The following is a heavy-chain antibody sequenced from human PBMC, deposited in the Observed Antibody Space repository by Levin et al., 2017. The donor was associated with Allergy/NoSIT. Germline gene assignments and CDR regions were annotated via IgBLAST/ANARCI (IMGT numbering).Heavy chain of an antibody. Sequence: PGGSLRLSCAASGFTFSDHYMNWIRQAPGKGLEWISYISSGGATIYYADSVKGRFTISRDYVKDSLYLQMNSLRAEDTAVYYCVRGAMYFYNLYYFDYWGQGTLVTVSS. CDR1: GFTFSDHY. J-gene: IGHJ4*02. CDR2: ISSGGATI. V-gene: IGHV3-11*01. D-gene: IGHD3-10*01. CDR3: VRGAMYFYNLYYFDY.